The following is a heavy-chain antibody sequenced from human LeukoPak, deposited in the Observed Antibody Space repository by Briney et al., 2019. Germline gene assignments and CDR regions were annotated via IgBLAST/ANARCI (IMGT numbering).Heavy chain of an antibody. CDR2: ISAYNGNT. J-gene: IGHJ4*02. Sequence: ASVKVSCKASGYTFTSYGISWVRQAPGQGLEWMGWISAYNGNTNYAQKLQGRVTMTTDTSTSTAYMELRSLRSDDTAVYYCARDLRVGRGIVGATKSPGYWGQGTLVTVSS. CDR3: ARDLRVGRGIVGATKSPGY. V-gene: IGHV1-18*01. D-gene: IGHD1-26*01. CDR1: GYTFTSYG.